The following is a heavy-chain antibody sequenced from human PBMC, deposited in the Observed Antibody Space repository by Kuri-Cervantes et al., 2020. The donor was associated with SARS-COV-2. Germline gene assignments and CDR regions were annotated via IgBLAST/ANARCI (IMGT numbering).Heavy chain of an antibody. CDR3: ASGAVADLFDY. D-gene: IGHD6-19*01. V-gene: IGHV1-69*02. CDR1: GGTFSSYT. CDR2: IIPILGIA. Sequence: SVKVFCKASGGTFSSYTISWVRQAPGQGLEWMGRIIPILGIANYAQKFQGRVTITADKSTSTAYMELSSLRSEDTAVYYCASGAVADLFDYWGQGTLVTVSS. J-gene: IGHJ4*02.